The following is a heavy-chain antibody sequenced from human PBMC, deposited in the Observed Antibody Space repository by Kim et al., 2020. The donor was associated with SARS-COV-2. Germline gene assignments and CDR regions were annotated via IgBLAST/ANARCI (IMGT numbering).Heavy chain of an antibody. J-gene: IGHJ4*02. D-gene: IGHD3-22*01. Sequence: SETLSLTCTVSGYSISSGYYWGWIRQPPGKGLEWIGSIYHGGRTYYNPSLKSRVTISIDTSNNQFSLRLNSVTAADTAVYYCTSKYYYDSSGYYYADWWGQGTLVTVSS. CDR3: TSKYYYDSSGYYYADW. V-gene: IGHV4-38-2*02. CDR1: GYSISSGYY. CDR2: IYHGGRT.